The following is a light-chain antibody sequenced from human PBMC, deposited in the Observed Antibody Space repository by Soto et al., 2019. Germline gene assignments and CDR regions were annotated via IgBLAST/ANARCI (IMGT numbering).Light chain of an antibody. V-gene: IGLV1-40*01. CDR3: QSYDSSLSVVV. CDR2: GNS. J-gene: IGLJ2*01. Sequence: QSVLTQPPSVSGAPGQRVTISCTRSSYNIGAGYDVHWYQQLPGTAPKLLIYGNSNRPSGVPDRFSGSKSGTSASLAITGLQAEDEADYYCQSYDSSLSVVVFGGGTKLTVL. CDR1: SYNIGAGYD.